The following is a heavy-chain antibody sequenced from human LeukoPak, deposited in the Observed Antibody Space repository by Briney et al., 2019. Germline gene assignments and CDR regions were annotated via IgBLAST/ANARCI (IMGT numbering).Heavy chain of an antibody. V-gene: IGHV4-4*07. CDR3: ARRWTVANTFDV. D-gene: IGHD3/OR15-3a*01. Sequence: SETLSLTCIVSGVSIKGRYWGWIRQPAGKGLEGSGHIYSSGSTYYNPSLQSRVTMSVDTPAKHLYLRLTSVTAADTDLYYCARRWTVANTFDVWGQGTMVTVSS. CDR1: GVSIKGRY. J-gene: IGHJ3*01. CDR2: IYSSGST.